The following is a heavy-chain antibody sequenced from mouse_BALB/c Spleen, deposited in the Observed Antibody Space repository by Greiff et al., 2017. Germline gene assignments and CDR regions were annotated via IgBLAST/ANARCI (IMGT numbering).Heavy chain of an antibody. V-gene: IGHV5-12-1*01. D-gene: IGHD2-2*01. Sequence: EVNVVESGGGLVKPGGSLKLSCAASGFAFSSYDMSWVRQTPEKRLEWVAYISSGGGSTYYPDTVKGRFTISRDNAKNTLYLQMSSLKSEDTAMYYCARHSGLRREYYFDYWGQGTTLTVSS. CDR2: ISSGGGST. CDR3: ARHSGLRREYYFDY. J-gene: IGHJ2*01. CDR1: GFAFSSYD.